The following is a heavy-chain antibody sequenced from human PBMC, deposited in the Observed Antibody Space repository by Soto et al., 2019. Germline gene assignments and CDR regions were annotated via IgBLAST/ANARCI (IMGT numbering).Heavy chain of an antibody. V-gene: IGHV1-69*13. Sequence: SVKVSCKASGGTFSSYAISWVRQAPGQGLEWMGGIIPIFGTANYAQKFQGRVTITADESTSTAYMELSSLRSEDTAVYYCARVSLAVDTAMVTDYYYYGMDVWGQGTTVTVSS. J-gene: IGHJ6*02. CDR3: ARVSLAVDTAMVTDYYYYGMDV. D-gene: IGHD5-18*01. CDR1: GGTFSSYA. CDR2: IIPIFGTA.